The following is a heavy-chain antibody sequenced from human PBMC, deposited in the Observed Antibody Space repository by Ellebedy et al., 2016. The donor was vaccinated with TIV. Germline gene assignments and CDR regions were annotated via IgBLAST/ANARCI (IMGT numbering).Heavy chain of an antibody. V-gene: IGHV1-18*04. J-gene: IGHJ5*02. CDR1: GYTFTSYY. D-gene: IGHD2-2*01. Sequence: ASVKVSXKASGYTFTSYYMHWVRQAPGQGLEWMGWISAYNGNTNYAQKLQGRVTMTTDTSTSTAYMELRSLRSDDTAVYYCARVACSSTSWCSWFDPWGQGTLVTVSS. CDR2: ISAYNGNT. CDR3: ARVACSSTSWCSWFDP.